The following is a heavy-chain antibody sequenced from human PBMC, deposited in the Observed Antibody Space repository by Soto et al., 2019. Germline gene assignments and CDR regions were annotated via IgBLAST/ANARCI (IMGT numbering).Heavy chain of an antibody. CDR1: GFTFSSYT. Sequence: EVHLVESGGGLVKPGGSLRLSCGDSGFTFSSYTMNWVRRAPGKGLEWVSSISSRSTNTHYADSVRGRFTISRDNAKRSLYLQMNSLRAEDTAVYYCARGPLYYFDYWGQGTLVSVSS. CDR2: ISSRSTNT. J-gene: IGHJ4*02. CDR3: ARGPLYYFDY. V-gene: IGHV3-21*01.